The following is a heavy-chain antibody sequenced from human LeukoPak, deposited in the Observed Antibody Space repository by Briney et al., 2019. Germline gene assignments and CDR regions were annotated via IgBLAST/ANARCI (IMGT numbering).Heavy chain of an antibody. Sequence: SETLSLTCTVSGASITSYYWSWIRQPAGKGLEWIGRIYASGSTTYNPSLKSRVTMAVDTSKTQFSLKLSSVTAADTAVYYCARSGGKGSGNDYWGQGTLVTISS. CDR1: GASITSYY. CDR2: IYASGST. D-gene: IGHD3-10*01. CDR3: ARSGGKGSGNDY. J-gene: IGHJ4*02. V-gene: IGHV4-4*07.